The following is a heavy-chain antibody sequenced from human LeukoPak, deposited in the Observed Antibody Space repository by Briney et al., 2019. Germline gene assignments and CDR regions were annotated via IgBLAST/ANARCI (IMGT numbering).Heavy chain of an antibody. CDR2: ISGSGGTI. CDR3: ARSAVGTSCCTAVDY. J-gene: IGHJ4*02. CDR1: GFTFNTYA. D-gene: IGHD1-26*01. Sequence: GGSLRLSCAASGFTFNTYAMTWVRQAPEKGLEWVSAISGSGGTIYYADSVKGRFTISRDNSKNTLYLQMSSLRAEDTAEYYCARSAVGTSCCTAVDYWGQGTLVTVSS. V-gene: IGHV3-23*01.